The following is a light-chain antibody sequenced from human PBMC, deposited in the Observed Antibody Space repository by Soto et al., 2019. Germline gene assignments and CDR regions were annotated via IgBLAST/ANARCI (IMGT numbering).Light chain of an antibody. J-gene: IGKJ5*01. CDR3: QQYNNPIT. V-gene: IGKV3-15*01. Sequence: EIVMTQSPATLSVSPGERATLSCRASQSVSSNLAWYQQKPGQAPRLLIYGASTRATGIPARFSGSGSETEFTLTISSLQSEDFAVYYCQQYNNPITFGQGTRLEIK. CDR2: GAS. CDR1: QSVSSN.